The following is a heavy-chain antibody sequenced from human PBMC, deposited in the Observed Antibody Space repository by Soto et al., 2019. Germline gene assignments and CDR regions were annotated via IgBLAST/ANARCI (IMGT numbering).Heavy chain of an antibody. CDR3: ARDGPYYYASRMDV. V-gene: IGHV3-53*04. J-gene: IGHJ6*02. Sequence: VQLVESGGGLVQPGGSLRLSCVASGIPVSSNYMTWVRQAPGKGLEWVSVLHSGGDTYYANSVKGRFTTSRHDSTNTLFLQMNSLTAEDTAVYYCARDGPYYYASRMDVWGQGTTVTVSS. CDR2: LHSGGDT. D-gene: IGHD3-10*01. CDR1: GIPVSSNY.